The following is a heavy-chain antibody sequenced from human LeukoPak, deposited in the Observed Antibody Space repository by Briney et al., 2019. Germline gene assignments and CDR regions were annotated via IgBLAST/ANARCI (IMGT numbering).Heavy chain of an antibody. D-gene: IGHD2-2*01. J-gene: IGHJ4*02. CDR3: ARVSVGLYFDY. Sequence: GASVRVSFKASGYTCTGYYMHWVRQAPGQGLDWMGWINPNSGGTNYAQKFQGRVTMTRDTSISTAYMELSRLRSDDTAVYYCARVSVGLYFDYWGQGTLVTVSS. CDR1: GYTCTGYY. CDR2: INPNSGGT. V-gene: IGHV1-2*02.